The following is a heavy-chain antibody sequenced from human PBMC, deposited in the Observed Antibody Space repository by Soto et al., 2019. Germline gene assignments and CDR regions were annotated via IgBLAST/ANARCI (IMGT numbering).Heavy chain of an antibody. CDR3: ARGSTRHYIQDY. Sequence: SETLSLTCTVSGGSISSYYWSWIRQPPGKGLEWIGYIYYSGSTNYNPSLKSRVTISVDTSKNQFSLKLSSVTAADTAVYYCARGSTRHYIQDYWGQGTLVTVSS. D-gene: IGHD4-4*01. V-gene: IGHV4-59*01. CDR1: GGSISSYY. J-gene: IGHJ4*02. CDR2: IYYSGST.